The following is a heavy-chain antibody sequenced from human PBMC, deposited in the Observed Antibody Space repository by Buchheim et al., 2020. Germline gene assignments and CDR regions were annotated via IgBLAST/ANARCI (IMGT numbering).Heavy chain of an antibody. CDR1: GFTFSTYS. Sequence: EVQLVESGGGLVKPGGSLRLSCAASGFTFSTYSMNWVRQAPGKGLEWVSCITGTSSYTHSADSVKGRITISRDNAKNSMYLQMNSLRAEDTAVYYCARNVGSSYYYGMDVWGQGTT. D-gene: IGHD3-10*01. V-gene: IGHV3-21*01. CDR3: ARNVGSSYYYGMDV. CDR2: ITGTSSYT. J-gene: IGHJ6*02.